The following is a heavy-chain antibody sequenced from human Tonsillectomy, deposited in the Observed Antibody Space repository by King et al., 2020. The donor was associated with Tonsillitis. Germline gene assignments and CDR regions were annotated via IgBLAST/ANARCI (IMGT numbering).Heavy chain of an antibody. CDR2: IYHSGST. J-gene: IGHJ4*02. V-gene: IGHV4-38-2*01. Sequence: QLQESGPGLVKPSETLSLTCAVSGYSITSGFYWGWIRQPPGKGLEWFGSIYHSGSTYYNPSLKSRVTISGDTSTNQFSLKLSSVTAADTAVYYCGRARDWVQLFDYWGQGTQVTVSS. CDR3: GRARDWVQLFDY. D-gene: IGHD5-24*01. CDR1: GYSITSGFY.